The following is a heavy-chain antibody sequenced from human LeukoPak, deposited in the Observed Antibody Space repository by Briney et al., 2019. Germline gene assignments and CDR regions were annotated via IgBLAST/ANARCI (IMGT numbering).Heavy chain of an antibody. J-gene: IGHJ3*02. CDR1: GFTFSNAW. D-gene: IGHD1-26*01. Sequence: PGGSLRLSCAASGFTFSNAWMSWVRQAPGKGLEWVGRIKSKIDGGTTDYAAPVKGRFTISRDDSKNTLYLQMNSLKTEDTAVYYCTTQEVGATNKAFDIWGQGTMVTVSS. V-gene: IGHV3-15*01. CDR3: TTQEVGATNKAFDI. CDR2: IKSKIDGGTT.